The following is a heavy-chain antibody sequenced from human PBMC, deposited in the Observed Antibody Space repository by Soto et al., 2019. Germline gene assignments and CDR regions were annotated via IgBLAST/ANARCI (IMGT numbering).Heavy chain of an antibody. J-gene: IGHJ4*02. D-gene: IGHD6-19*01. CDR2: ISTSGRII. V-gene: IGHV3-48*03. Sequence: GGSLRLSCVASGLTFSSYEMNWVRQAPGKGLEWVSYISTSGRIIYYADSVKGRFTISRENAKNSLYLQMDSLRAEDTAIYYCARDSYSSGWYVDYWGQGTLVTVSS. CDR1: GLTFSSYE. CDR3: ARDSYSSGWYVDY.